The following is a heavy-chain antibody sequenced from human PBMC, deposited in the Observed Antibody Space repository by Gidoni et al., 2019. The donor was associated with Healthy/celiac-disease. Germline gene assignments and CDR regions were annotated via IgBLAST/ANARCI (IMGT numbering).Heavy chain of an antibody. CDR2: ISGSGGST. J-gene: IGHJ4*02. D-gene: IGHD3-16*01. CDR3: AKGGGNFDY. V-gene: IGHV3-23*01. Sequence: EVQLLESGGGLVQPGGSLRLSCAASGLTFSRYAMSWVRQAPGKGLEWVSAISGSGGSTYYAYSVKGLFTISRDNSKNTLYLQMNSLRAEDTAVYYCAKGGGNFDYWGQGTLVTVSS. CDR1: GLTFSRYA.